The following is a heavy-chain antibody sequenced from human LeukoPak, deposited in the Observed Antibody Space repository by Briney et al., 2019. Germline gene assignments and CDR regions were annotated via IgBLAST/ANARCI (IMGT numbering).Heavy chain of an antibody. V-gene: IGHV4-39*01. CDR1: GGSISSSSYY. CDR3: ARHDASGIDAFDI. D-gene: IGHD3-10*01. CDR2: IYYSGST. J-gene: IGHJ3*02. Sequence: SETLSLTCTVSGGSISSSSYYWGWIRQPPGKGLEWIGTIYYSGSTYYNPSLKSRVTISVDTSKNQFSLKLGSVTAADTAVYYCARHDASGIDAFDIWGQGTMVTVSS.